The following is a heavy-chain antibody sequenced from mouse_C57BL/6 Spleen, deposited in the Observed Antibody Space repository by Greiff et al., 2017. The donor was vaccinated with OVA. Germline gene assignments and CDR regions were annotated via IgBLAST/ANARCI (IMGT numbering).Heavy chain of an antibody. CDR2: IHPNSGST. CDR1: GYTFTSYW. Sequence: QVQLQQPGAELVKPGASVKLSCKASGYTFTSYWMHWVKQRPGQGLEWIGMIHPNSGSTNYNEKFKSKATLTVDKSSSTAYMQLSSLTSEDSAVYYCAAIYYDYDSDFDDWGQGTTLTVSS. CDR3: AAIYYDYDSDFDD. V-gene: IGHV1-64*01. J-gene: IGHJ2*01. D-gene: IGHD2-4*01.